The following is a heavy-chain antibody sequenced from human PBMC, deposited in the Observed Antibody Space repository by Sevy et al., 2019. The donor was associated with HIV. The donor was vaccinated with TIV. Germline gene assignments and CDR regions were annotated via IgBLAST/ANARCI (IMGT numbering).Heavy chain of an antibody. CDR2: INKDGSVK. CDR3: VRAIAAAGSF. V-gene: IGHV3-7*01. CDR1: GFTLNSYW. J-gene: IGHJ4*02. Sequence: GGSLRLSCAASGFTLNSYWMSWVRQAPGKGLEWVANINKDGSVKYYVDSVKGRVTISRDNARNSLYRRMNSLRAEDTALYYCVRAIAAAGSFWGQGTLVTVSS. D-gene: IGHD6-13*01.